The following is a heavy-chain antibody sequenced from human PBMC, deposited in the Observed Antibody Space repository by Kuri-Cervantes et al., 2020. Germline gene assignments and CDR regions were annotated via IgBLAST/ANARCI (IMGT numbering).Heavy chain of an antibody. CDR1: GGSISSYY. D-gene: IGHD2-21*02. CDR2: IYYSGST. CDR3: ARARGDYYFDY. Sequence: SETLSLTCTVSGGSISSYYWSWIRQPPGKGLEWIGYIYYSGSTNYNPSLKSRVTISVDTSKNQFSLKLSSVTAADTAVYYCARARGDYYFDYWGQGTLVTDSS. J-gene: IGHJ4*02. V-gene: IGHV4-59*01.